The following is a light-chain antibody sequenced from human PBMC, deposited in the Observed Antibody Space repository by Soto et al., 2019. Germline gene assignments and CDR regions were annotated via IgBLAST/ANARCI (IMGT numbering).Light chain of an antibody. CDR2: GAS. J-gene: IGKJ4*01. CDR3: HQYNDWPLT. Sequence: EIVMTQSPATLSVSPGERATLSCRASQSVNSNLAWYQQKPGQAPRLLIYGASTRATVIPVTFSGSGSGTVFTLTITCLQSEDVAVYYCHQYNDWPLTFGGGTKVEIQ. CDR1: QSVNSN. V-gene: IGKV3-15*01.